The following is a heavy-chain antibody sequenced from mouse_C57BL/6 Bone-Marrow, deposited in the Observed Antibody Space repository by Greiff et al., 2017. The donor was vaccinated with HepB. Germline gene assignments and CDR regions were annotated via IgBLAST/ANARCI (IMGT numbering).Heavy chain of an antibody. CDR2: IRSKSNNYAT. Sequence: EVKLVESGGGLVQPKGSLKLSCAASGFSFNTYAMNWVRQAPGKGLEWVARIRSKSNNYATYYADSVKDRFTISRDDSESMLYLQMNNLKTEDTAMYYCVTFTTGAMDYWGQGTSVTVSS. V-gene: IGHV10-1*01. D-gene: IGHD2-12*01. CDR3: VTFTTGAMDY. CDR1: GFSFNTYA. J-gene: IGHJ4*01.